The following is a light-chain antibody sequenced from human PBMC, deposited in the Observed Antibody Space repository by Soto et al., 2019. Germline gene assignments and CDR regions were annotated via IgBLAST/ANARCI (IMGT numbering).Light chain of an antibody. CDR2: DAS. CDR3: QQYGDSPVT. V-gene: IGKV3-20*01. J-gene: IGKJ1*01. CDR1: QSVSSY. Sequence: IGSTKSPGTLALGAGEGGSLGCRASQSVSSYLAWYQQKPGQAPRLLISDASDRATGIPDRFSGSGSGTDFTLTITSLVPEDFAVYYCQQYGDSPVTFGQGTKVDI.